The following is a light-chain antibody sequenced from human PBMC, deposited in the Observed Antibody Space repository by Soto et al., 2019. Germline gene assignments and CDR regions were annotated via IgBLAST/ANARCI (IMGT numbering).Light chain of an antibody. J-gene: IGLJ2*01. Sequence: QSVLTQPPSASGTPGQRVTISCSGSGSSIGTNTVNWYRQLPGTAPKLLIYDNDQRPSGVPARFSGSKSGTSASLAISGLQSEDEADYYCAAWDGSLNNVLFGGGTKLTV. V-gene: IGLV1-44*01. CDR2: DND. CDR3: AAWDGSLNNVL. CDR1: GSSIGTNT.